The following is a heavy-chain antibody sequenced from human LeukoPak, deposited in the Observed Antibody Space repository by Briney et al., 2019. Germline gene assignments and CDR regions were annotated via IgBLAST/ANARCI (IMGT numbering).Heavy chain of an antibody. CDR1: GGSISSGGYY. D-gene: IGHD3-22*01. V-gene: IGHV4-31*03. J-gene: IGHJ4*02. CDR3: ASTGPTYYYDSSGYYLDY. Sequence: SETLSLTCTVSGGSISSGGYYWSWIRQHPGKGLEWIGYIYYSGSTYYNPSLKSRVTISVDTSKNQFSLKLSSVTAADTAVYYCASTGPTYYYDSSGYYLDYWGRGTLVTVSS. CDR2: IYYSGST.